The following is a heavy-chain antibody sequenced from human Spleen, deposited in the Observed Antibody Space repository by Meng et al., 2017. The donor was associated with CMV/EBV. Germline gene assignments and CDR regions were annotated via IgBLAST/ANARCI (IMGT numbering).Heavy chain of an antibody. CDR3: AKVRASGTEDY. D-gene: IGHD3-10*01. CDR2: ISYTGST. V-gene: IGHV4-31*03. CDR1: GISIRSGGYY. Sequence: CTVSGISIRSGGYYWSWNRRRPGKGLEWIGYISYTGSTDYSPSLKSRVIISVDTSKNQFSLNMRSVTAADTALYYCAKVRASGTEDYWGPGILVTVSS. J-gene: IGHJ4*02.